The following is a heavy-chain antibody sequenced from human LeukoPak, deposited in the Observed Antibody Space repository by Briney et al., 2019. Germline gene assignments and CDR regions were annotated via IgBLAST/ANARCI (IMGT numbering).Heavy chain of an antibody. CDR3: ASTMGAQQPFDY. CDR2: ISAYNGNT. CDR1: GYTFTSYG. Sequence: ASVKVSCKASGYTFTSYGISGVRQAPGQGLEWMGWISAYNGNTNYAQKLQGRVTMTTDTSTSTAYMELRSLRSDDTAVYYCASTMGAQQPFDYWGQGTLVTVSS. D-gene: IGHD1-26*01. J-gene: IGHJ4*02. V-gene: IGHV1-18*01.